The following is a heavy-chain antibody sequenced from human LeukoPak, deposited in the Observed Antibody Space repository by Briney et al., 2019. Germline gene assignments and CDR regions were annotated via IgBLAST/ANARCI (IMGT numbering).Heavy chain of an antibody. Sequence: GRSLRLSCAASGFTFSSYSMNWVRQAPGKGLEWVSCISSSSSTIYYADSVKGRFTISRDNAKNSLYLQMNSLRAEDTAVYYCARVEPNYYMDVWGKGTTVTVSS. D-gene: IGHD1-14*01. CDR1: GFTFSSYS. CDR2: ISSSSSTI. V-gene: IGHV3-48*01. CDR3: ARVEPNYYMDV. J-gene: IGHJ6*03.